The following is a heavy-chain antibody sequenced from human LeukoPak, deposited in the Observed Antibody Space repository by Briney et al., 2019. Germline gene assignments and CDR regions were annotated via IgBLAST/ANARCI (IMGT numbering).Heavy chain of an antibody. J-gene: IGHJ5*02. CDR1: GGSISSGGYS. Sequence: SQTLSLTCAVSGGSISSGGYSWSWIRQPPGKGLEWIGYIYHSGSTYYNPSLKSRVTISVDTSKNQFSLKLSSVTAADTAVYYCARELEYWFDPWGQGTLVTVSS. V-gene: IGHV4-30-2*01. D-gene: IGHD3-3*01. CDR2: IYHSGST. CDR3: ARELEYWFDP.